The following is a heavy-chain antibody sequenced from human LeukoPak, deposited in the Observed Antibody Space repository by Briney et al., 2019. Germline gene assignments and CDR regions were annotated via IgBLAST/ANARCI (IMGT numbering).Heavy chain of an antibody. V-gene: IGHV3-53*01. CDR1: GFTLSSYE. J-gene: IGHJ3*02. D-gene: IGHD3-22*01. Sequence: GGSLRLSCAASGFTLSSYEMNWVRQAPGKGLEWVSVISSSGSTYYADSVKGRFTISRDNSKNTLYLQMNSLRAEDTAVYYCARGGDSSGSIRSAFDIWGQGTMVTVSS. CDR3: ARGGDSSGSIRSAFDI. CDR2: ISSSGST.